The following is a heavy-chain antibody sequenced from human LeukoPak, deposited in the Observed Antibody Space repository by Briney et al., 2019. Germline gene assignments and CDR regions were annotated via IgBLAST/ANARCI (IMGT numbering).Heavy chain of an antibody. V-gene: IGHV1-2*02. D-gene: IGHD6-6*01. Sequence: ASVKVSCKASGYTFTGYHIHWVRQAPGQGLEWMGWINPNSGGANYVQKFQGRVTMTRDTSISTAYMELSSLRSDDTAVYYCARVVGIAAPRGEFYLYYYMEVWGKGTTVTVSS. J-gene: IGHJ6*03. CDR2: INPNSGGA. CDR1: GYTFTGYH. CDR3: ARVVGIAAPRGEFYLYYYMEV.